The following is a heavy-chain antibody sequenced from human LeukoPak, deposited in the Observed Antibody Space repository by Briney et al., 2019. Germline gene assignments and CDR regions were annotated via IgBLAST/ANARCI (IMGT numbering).Heavy chain of an antibody. CDR3: AAVDTAMAFDY. D-gene: IGHD5-18*01. Sequence: SETLSLTCTVSGGSISSYYWSWIRQPPGKGLEWIRYIYYSGSTNYNPPLKSRVTISVDTSKNQFSLKLSSVTAADTAVYCCAAVDTAMAFDYWGQGTLVTVSS. V-gene: IGHV4-59*01. CDR2: IYYSGST. J-gene: IGHJ4*02. CDR1: GGSISSYY.